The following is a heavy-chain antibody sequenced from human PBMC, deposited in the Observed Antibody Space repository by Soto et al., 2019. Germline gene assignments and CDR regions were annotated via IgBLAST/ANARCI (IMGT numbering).Heavy chain of an antibody. Sequence: SETLSLTCTVSGGSISSYYWSWIRQPPGKGLEWIGYIYYSGSTNYNPPLKSRVTISVDTSKNQFSLKLSSVTAADTAVYYCARATDYGGNSAFDYWGQGTLVTVSS. J-gene: IGHJ4*02. CDR3: ARATDYGGNSAFDY. V-gene: IGHV4-59*01. CDR2: IYYSGST. D-gene: IGHD4-17*01. CDR1: GGSISSYY.